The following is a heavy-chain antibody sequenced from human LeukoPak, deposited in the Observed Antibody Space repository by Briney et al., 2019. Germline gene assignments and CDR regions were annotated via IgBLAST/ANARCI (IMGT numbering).Heavy chain of an antibody. J-gene: IGHJ4*02. Sequence: PSETLSLTCAVYGGSFSGYYWSWIRQPPGKGLEWIGEINHSGSTNYNPSLNSRVTISIDTSKNQFSLKLTSVTAADTAVYYCARAGFGLAPHRGTPFDYWGQGTLVTVSS. V-gene: IGHV4-34*01. D-gene: IGHD3-10*01. CDR2: INHSGST. CDR3: ARAGFGLAPHRGTPFDY. CDR1: GGSFSGYY.